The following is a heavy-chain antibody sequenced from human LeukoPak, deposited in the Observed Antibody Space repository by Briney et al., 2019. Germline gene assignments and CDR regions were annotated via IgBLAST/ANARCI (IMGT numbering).Heavy chain of an antibody. Sequence: GGSLRLFCAASGFSFSNYGMSWVRQAPGKGLEWVSGISGSDGSTNYADSVKGRFTISRDNAKNSLYLQMNSLRAEDTAVYYCAGQRSGYYFRYDYWGQGTLVTVSS. CDR2: ISGSDGST. D-gene: IGHD3-22*01. CDR1: GFSFSNYG. CDR3: AGQRSGYYFRYDY. J-gene: IGHJ4*02. V-gene: IGHV3-23*01.